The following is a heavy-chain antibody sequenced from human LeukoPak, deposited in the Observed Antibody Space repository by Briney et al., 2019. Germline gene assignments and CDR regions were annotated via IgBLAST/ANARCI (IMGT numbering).Heavy chain of an antibody. CDR1: GGSFSGYY. V-gene: IGHV4-34*01. CDR2: INHSGST. J-gene: IGHJ4*02. CDR3: ARGLEWELYNYFDY. D-gene: IGHD1-26*01. Sequence: SETLSLTCAVYGGSFSGYYWSWIRQPPGKGLEWIGEINHSGSTNYNPSLKSRVTISVDTSKNQFSLKLSSVTAADTAVYYCARGLEWELYNYFDYWGQGTLVTVSS.